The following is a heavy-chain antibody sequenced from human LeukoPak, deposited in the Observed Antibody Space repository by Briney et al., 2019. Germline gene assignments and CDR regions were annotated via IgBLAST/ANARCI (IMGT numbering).Heavy chain of an antibody. D-gene: IGHD2-8*01. CDR2: IYWDDDK. CDR1: GFSLSTSGVG. J-gene: IGHJ4*02. CDR3: AHRQVMXDYFXX. Sequence: ESGPTLVKPTQTLTLTCTFSGFSLSTSGVGVGWIRQPPGKALEWLALIYWDDDKRYSPSLKNRVTVTKDTSKNQVVLTMTNMDPVDTATYYCAHRQVMXDYFXXWGQGTLVTVX. V-gene: IGHV2-5*02.